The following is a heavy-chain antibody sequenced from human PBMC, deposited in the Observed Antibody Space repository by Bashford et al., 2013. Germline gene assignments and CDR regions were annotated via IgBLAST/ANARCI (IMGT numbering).Heavy chain of an antibody. CDR2: IYYSGST. J-gene: IGHJ6*02. Sequence: YTSWIRQPPGKGLEWIGYIYYSGSTNYNPSLKSRVTISVDTSKNQFSLKLSSVTAADTAVYYCARVSVPDIAAAGIGVDYYGMDVWGQGTTVTVSS. CDR3: ARVSVPDIAAAGIGVDYYGMDV. CDR1: Y. V-gene: IGHV4-59*01. D-gene: IGHD6-13*01.